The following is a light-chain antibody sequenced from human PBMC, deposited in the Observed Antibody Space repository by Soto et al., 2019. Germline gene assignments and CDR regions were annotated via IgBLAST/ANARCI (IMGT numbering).Light chain of an antibody. V-gene: IGKV3-15*01. CDR1: QSVSTH. CDR2: GTS. CDR3: QQYHDWPIT. Sequence: EIVMTQSPATLSVSPGEGATLSCRASQSVSTHLAWYQQIPGPAPRLLIYGTSTSAAGIPARFSGRGSGTEFTFTISSLQSEDFAVYHCQQYHDWPITFGQGTRLEIK. J-gene: IGKJ5*01.